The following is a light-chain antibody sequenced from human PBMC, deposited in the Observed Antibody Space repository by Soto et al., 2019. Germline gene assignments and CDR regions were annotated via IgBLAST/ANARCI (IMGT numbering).Light chain of an antibody. CDR1: QSVTSNS. CDR2: GAS. J-gene: IGKJ5*01. CDR3: QQYGSSLIT. V-gene: IGKV3-20*01. Sequence: EVVMTQSPATLSVSPGERATLSFRASQSVTSNSLAWYHQKFGQPPRLLIYGASSRATGIPDRFSGSGSGTDFTLTISRLEPEDFAVYYCQQYGSSLITFGQGTRLEIK.